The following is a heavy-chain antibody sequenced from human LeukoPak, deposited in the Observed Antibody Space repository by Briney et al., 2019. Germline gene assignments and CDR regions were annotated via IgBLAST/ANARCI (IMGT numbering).Heavy chain of an antibody. CDR3: AIRSGGTKPPMN. V-gene: IGHV3-33*01. CDR1: GFTFSSNG. D-gene: IGHD2-15*01. J-gene: IGHJ4*02. CDR2: IWYDGSNK. Sequence: GGSLRLSCAASGFTFSSNGMHWVRQAPGKGLEWVAVIWYDGSNKYYADSVKGRFTISRDNSKNTLYLQMNSLRAEDTAVYYCAIRSGGTKPPMNWGQGTLVTVSS.